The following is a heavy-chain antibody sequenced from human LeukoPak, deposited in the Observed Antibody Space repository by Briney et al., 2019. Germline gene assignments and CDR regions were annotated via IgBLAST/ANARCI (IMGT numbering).Heavy chain of an antibody. J-gene: IGHJ4*02. D-gene: IGHD3-22*01. CDR3: ARVSRGPHPYYYDSSGYMDY. Sequence: GGSLRLSCAASGFTVSSNYMSWVRQAPGKGLEWVSVIYSGGSTYYAASVKGRFTISRDNSKDTLYLQMNTLRAEDTAVYYCARVSRGPHPYYYDSSGYMDYWGQGTLVTVSS. CDR2: IYSGGST. CDR1: GFTVSSNY. V-gene: IGHV3-53*01.